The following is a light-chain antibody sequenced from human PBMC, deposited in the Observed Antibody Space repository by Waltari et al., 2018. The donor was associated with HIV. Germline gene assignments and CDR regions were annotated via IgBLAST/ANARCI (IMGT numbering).Light chain of an antibody. J-gene: IGKJ3*01. V-gene: IGKV3-15*01. CDR2: ATS. CDR1: QSVGAK. Sequence: EIVMTQSPASLSMSLGERATLSCRASQSVGAKLAWYYQKPGQAPRLLIYATSTRATGIPARFSGSGSGTEFTLTIGSLQPEDFALYYCQHYDNWPPRFGQGTKVDIK. CDR3: QHYDNWPPR.